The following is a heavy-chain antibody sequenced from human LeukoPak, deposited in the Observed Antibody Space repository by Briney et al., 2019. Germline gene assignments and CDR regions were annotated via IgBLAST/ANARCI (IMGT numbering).Heavy chain of an antibody. D-gene: IGHD5-12*01. Sequence: ASVKVSCKASGYTFTSYDINWVRQATGQGLEWMGWMNPNSGNTGYAQKFQGRVTITRNTSISTAYMELSSLRSEDTAVYYCARGQEWLRYPIDYWGQGTLVTVSS. V-gene: IGHV1-8*03. CDR1: GYTFTSYD. CDR2: MNPNSGNT. CDR3: ARGQEWLRYPIDY. J-gene: IGHJ4*02.